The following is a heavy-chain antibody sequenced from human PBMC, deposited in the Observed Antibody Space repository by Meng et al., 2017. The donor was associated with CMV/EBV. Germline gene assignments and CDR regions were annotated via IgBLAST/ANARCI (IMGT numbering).Heavy chain of an antibody. Sequence: TGGVSGGSISSRNWWSWVRQPPGKGLEWIGEIYHSGSTNYNPSLKSRVTISVDKSKNQFSLKLSSVTAADTAVYYCARRRTGTTPLDYWGQGTLVTVSS. V-gene: IGHV4-4*02. CDR2: IYHSGST. CDR1: GGSISSRNW. D-gene: IGHD1-1*01. J-gene: IGHJ4*02. CDR3: ARRRTGTTPLDY.